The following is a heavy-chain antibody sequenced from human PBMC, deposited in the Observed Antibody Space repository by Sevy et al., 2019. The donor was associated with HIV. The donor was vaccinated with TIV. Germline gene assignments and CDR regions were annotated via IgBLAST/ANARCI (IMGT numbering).Heavy chain of an antibody. Sequence: GGSLRLSCAASGLIFSSYSMNWVRQAPGKGLEWVSFSSSATHYTYYADSVKGRFTVSRDYAKNSLFLQMNSLRAEDTAVYYSARTTGGSEAAFDFWGQWTMVTVSS. D-gene: IGHD1-1*01. J-gene: IGHJ3*01. CDR3: ARTTGGSEAAFDF. CDR1: GLIFSSYS. V-gene: IGHV3-21*01. CDR2: SSSATHYT.